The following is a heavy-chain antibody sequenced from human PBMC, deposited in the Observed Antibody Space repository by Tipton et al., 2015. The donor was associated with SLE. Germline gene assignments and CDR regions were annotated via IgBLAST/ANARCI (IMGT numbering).Heavy chain of an antibody. CDR2: ISNSGNT. CDR1: GGSISSYY. Sequence: TLSLTCTVSGGSISSYYWSWIRQPPGKGLEWIGYISNSGNTNYNPSLKSRVTISVDTSKNQFSLKLSSVTAADTAVYYCANGGTSFHRIWGQGTLVTVSS. J-gene: IGHJ4*02. D-gene: IGHD3-10*01. V-gene: IGHV4-59*07. CDR3: ANGGTSFHRI.